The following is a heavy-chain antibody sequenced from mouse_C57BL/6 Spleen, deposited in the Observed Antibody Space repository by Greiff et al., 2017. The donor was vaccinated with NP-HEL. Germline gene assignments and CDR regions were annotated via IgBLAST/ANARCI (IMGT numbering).Heavy chain of an antibody. CDR3: ARRETGTFFDY. D-gene: IGHD4-1*01. Sequence: QVQLQQPGAELVKPGASVKLSCKASGYTFTSYWMHWVKQRPGQGLEWIGMIHPNSGSTNYNEKFKSKATLTVDKSSSTAYMQLSSRTSEDSAVYYCARRETGTFFDYWGQGTTLTVSS. CDR2: IHPNSGST. V-gene: IGHV1-64*01. CDR1: GYTFTSYW. J-gene: IGHJ2*01.